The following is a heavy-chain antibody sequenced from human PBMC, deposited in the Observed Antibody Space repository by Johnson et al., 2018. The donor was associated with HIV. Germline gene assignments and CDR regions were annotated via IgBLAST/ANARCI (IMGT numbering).Heavy chain of an antibody. CDR1: GFTFSSYA. J-gene: IGHJ3*02. CDR2: ISYDGSNK. D-gene: IGHD3-22*01. V-gene: IGHV3-30*04. Sequence: QVQLVESGGGVVQPGRSLRLSCAASGFTFSSYAMHWVRQAPGKGLEWVAVISYDGSNKYYEDSVKGRFTISRDNSKNTLYLQMNSLRAEDTAVYYCAREGDSSGMVFLDAFDIWGQGTMVTVSS. CDR3: AREGDSSGMVFLDAFDI.